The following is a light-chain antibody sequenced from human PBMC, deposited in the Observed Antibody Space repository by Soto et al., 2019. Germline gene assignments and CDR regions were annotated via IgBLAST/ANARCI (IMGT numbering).Light chain of an antibody. V-gene: IGKV1-5*01. CDR1: QSISSW. Sequence: DIQMTQSPSTLSATAGDRVTITCRASQSISSWLAWYQHKPGKAPKLLIYAASTLQSGVPSRFTGSGSGTDFTLTITSLQPEDFATYYCLQVNSFPLSFGGGTKVDIK. CDR2: AAS. J-gene: IGKJ4*01. CDR3: LQVNSFPLS.